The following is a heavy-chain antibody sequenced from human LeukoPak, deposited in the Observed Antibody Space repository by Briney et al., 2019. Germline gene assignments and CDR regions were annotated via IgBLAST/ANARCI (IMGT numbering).Heavy chain of an antibody. Sequence: ASVKVSCKASGYTFTSYGISWVRQAPGQGLEWMGWISAYNGNTNYAQKLQGRVTMTTDTSTSTAYMELRSLRSDDTAVYYCASWRSYGSGSYYFYSDYWGQGTLVTVSS. CDR1: GYTFTSYG. J-gene: IGHJ4*02. V-gene: IGHV1-18*01. CDR3: ASWRSYGSGSYYFYSDY. D-gene: IGHD3-10*01. CDR2: ISAYNGNT.